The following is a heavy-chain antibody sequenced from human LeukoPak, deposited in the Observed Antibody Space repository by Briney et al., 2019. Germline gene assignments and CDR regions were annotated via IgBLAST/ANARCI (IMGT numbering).Heavy chain of an antibody. CDR2: ISAYNGNT. CDR3: AREPLYCSGGSCYSGWFDP. J-gene: IGHJ5*02. D-gene: IGHD2-15*01. V-gene: IGHV1-18*01. Sequence: ASVKVSCRASSYTFTSYGISWVRQAAGQGLEWMGWISAYNGNTNYAQKLQGRVTMTTDTSTSTAYMELRSLRSDDTAVYYCAREPLYCSGGSCYSGWFDPWGQGTLVIVSS. CDR1: SYTFTSYG.